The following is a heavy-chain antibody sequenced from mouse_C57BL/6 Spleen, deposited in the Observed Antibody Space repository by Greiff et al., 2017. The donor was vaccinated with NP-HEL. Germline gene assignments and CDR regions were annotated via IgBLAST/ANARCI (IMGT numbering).Heavy chain of an antibody. D-gene: IGHD1-1*01. CDR1: GYSFTGYY. J-gene: IGHJ1*03. V-gene: IGHV1-42*01. CDR2: INPSTGGT. CDR3: ARFYSGYFDV. Sequence: VQLQQSGPELVKPGASVKISCKASGYSFTGYYMNWVKQSPEKSLEWIGEINPSTGGTTYNQKFKAKATLTVDKSSSTAYMQLKSLTSEDSAVYYCARFYSGYFDVWGTGTTVTVSS.